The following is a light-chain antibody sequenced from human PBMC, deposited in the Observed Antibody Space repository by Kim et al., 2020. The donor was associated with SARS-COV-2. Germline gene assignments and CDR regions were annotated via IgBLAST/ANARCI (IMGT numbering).Light chain of an antibody. CDR1: SLRSYY. CDR2: AKN. CDR3: NSRDSSGNHVL. J-gene: IGLJ2*01. V-gene: IGLV3-19*01. Sequence: SSELTQDPAVSVALGQTVRITCQGDSLRSYYASWYQQKPGQAPVLVIHAKNNRPSGIPDRFSGSSSGNTASLTITGAQAEDEADYYCNSRDSSGNHVLFG.